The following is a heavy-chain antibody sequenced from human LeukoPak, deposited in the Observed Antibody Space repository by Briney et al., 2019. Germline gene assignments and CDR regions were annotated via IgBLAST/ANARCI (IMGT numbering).Heavy chain of an antibody. CDR2: ISPTGGAI. D-gene: IGHD6-13*01. CDR1: GFTFSTSA. J-gene: IGHJ4*02. Sequence: PGGSLRLSCAASGFTFSTSAMNWVRQAPGRGLEWVSSISPTGGAIFYADSLRGRFTISRDNAKNSLYLQMNSLRAEDTAVYYCARVPAAAGTEYYFDYWGQGTLVTVSS. CDR3: ARVPAAAGTEYYFDY. V-gene: IGHV3-21*01.